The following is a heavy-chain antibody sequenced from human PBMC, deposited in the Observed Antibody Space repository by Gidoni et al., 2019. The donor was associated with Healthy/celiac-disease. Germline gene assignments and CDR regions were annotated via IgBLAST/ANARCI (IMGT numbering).Heavy chain of an antibody. CDR3: AKCVGTSSRTHPPDY. CDR2: ISGSGGNT. J-gene: IGHJ4*02. Sequence: EVQLVESGGGLVQPGGSLRLSCAASGFTFSSYAMSWVRQAPGRGLEWVSGISGSGGNTYYADSVKGRFSISRDNSKNTLHLQMNSLRVEDTAVYYCAKCVGTSSRTHPPDYWGQGTLVTVSS. D-gene: IGHD1-26*01. V-gene: IGHV3-23*04. CDR1: GFTFSSYA.